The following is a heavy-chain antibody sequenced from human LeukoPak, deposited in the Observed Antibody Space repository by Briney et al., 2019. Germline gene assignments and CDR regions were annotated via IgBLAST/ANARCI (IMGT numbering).Heavy chain of an antibody. CDR1: GYTFTGYY. D-gene: IGHD6-6*01. V-gene: IGHV1-2*02. J-gene: IGHJ6*02. Sequence: GASVKVSCKASGYTFTGYYMHWVRQAPGQGLEWMGWINPNSGGTNYAQKFQGRVTMTRDTSITTAYMELSSLRSDDTAVYYCASRYTSSSGYYAMDVWGQGTTVTVS. CDR2: INPNSGGT. CDR3: ASRYTSSSGYYAMDV.